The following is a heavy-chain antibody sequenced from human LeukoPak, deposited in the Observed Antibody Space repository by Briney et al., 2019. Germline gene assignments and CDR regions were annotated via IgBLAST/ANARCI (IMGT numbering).Heavy chain of an antibody. CDR1: GGSISSYY. V-gene: IGHV4-59*01. CDR2: IYYSGST. Sequence: PSETLSLTCTVSGGSISSYYWSWIRQPPGKGLEWIGYIYYSGSTNYNPSLKSRVTISVDTSKNQFSLKLSSVTAADTAVYYCARECGGSCYENYYYYGMDVWGQGTTVTVSS. D-gene: IGHD2-15*01. CDR3: ARECGGSCYENYYYYGMDV. J-gene: IGHJ6*02.